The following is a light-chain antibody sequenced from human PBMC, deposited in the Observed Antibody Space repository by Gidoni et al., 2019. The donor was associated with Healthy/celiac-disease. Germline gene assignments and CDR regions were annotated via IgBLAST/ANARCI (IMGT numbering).Light chain of an antibody. V-gene: IGKV1-39*01. J-gene: IGKJ4*01. Sequence: DIQMTQSPSSLSASVGDRVTITCRASQSISSYLNWYQQKPGKAPKLLIYAASSLQSGVPSRFSGSGSGTDFTLTISSLQPEDFATYYCQQSYSTRLFXGXTKVEIK. CDR1: QSISSY. CDR3: QQSYSTRL. CDR2: AAS.